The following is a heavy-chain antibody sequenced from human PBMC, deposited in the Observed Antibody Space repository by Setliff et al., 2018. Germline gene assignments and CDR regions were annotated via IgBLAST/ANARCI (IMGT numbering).Heavy chain of an antibody. CDR3: ARMTGFLYTDV. Sequence: SETLSLTCTVSDDSISSRHYYWSWIRQPAGKGLEWIGQIYTTVSANSVSTNYNPSLKSRVTISVDTSKNQFSLKLSSVTAADTAVYYCARMTGFLYTDVWGKGTTVTVSS. J-gene: IGHJ6*03. D-gene: IGHD3-3*01. V-gene: IGHV4-61*09. CDR1: DDSISSRHYY. CDR2: IYTTVSANSVST.